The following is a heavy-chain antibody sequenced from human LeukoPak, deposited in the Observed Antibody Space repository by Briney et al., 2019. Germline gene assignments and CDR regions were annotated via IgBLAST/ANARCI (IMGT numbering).Heavy chain of an antibody. CDR3: ARLGVSPASRWYYYYYMDV. CDR2: INHSGST. CDR1: GGSFSGYY. J-gene: IGHJ6*03. D-gene: IGHD2-15*01. V-gene: IGHV4-34*01. Sequence: KPSETLSLTCAVYGGSFSGYYWSWIRQPPGKGLEWIGEINHSGSTNYNPSLKSRVTISVDTSKNQFSLKLSSVTAADTAVYYCARLGVSPASRWYYYYYMDVWGKGTTVTISS.